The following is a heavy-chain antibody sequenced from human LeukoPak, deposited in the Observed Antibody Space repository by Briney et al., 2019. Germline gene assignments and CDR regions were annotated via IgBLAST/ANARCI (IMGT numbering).Heavy chain of an antibody. CDR1: GFTFNSYV. Sequence: PGGSLRLSCSASGFTFNSYVMHWVRQAPGKGLEYVSAISSNGGSTYYADSVKGRFTISRDNSKNTLYLQMSSLRGEDTAVYYCVKDGVDSGSLYHWGQGTLVTVSS. CDR2: ISSNGGST. CDR3: VKDGVDSGSLYH. D-gene: IGHD1-26*01. V-gene: IGHV3-64D*09. J-gene: IGHJ1*01.